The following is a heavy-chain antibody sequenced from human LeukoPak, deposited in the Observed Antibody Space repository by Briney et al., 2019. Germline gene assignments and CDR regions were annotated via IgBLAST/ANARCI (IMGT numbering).Heavy chain of an antibody. CDR3: ARGGQLGWEKDAFDI. D-gene: IGHD6-6*01. J-gene: IGHJ3*02. CDR2: IYHSGST. Sequence: PSETLSLTCTVSGGSISSGGYYWRWIRQPPGKGLEWIGYIYHSGSTYYSPSLKSRVTISVDRSKNQFSLKLSSVTAADTAVYYCARGGQLGWEKDAFDIWGQGTMVTVSS. CDR1: GGSISSGGYY. V-gene: IGHV4-30-2*01.